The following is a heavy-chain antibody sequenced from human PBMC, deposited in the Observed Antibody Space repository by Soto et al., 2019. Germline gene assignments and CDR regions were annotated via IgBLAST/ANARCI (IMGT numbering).Heavy chain of an antibody. J-gene: IGHJ4*02. CDR2: IYYSGST. Sequence: QVQLQESGPGLVKPSQTLSLTCTVSGGSISTGGYYWTWIRQHPGKGLEWIGYIYYSGSTYYNPSLKSRVSISVDTSKNQFSLKLSSVTAADTAVYYCARGMSVTLFDNWGQGTLVTVSS. CDR1: GGSISTGGYY. V-gene: IGHV4-31*03. CDR3: ARGMSVTLFDN. D-gene: IGHD4-17*01.